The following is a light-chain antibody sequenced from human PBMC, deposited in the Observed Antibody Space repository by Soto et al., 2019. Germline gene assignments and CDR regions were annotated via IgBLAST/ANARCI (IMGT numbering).Light chain of an antibody. J-gene: IGKJ5*01. CDR2: DTS. Sequence: VMTQSPVTLSVSPWETATLSCMASETVRNNYLAWYQQKPGQAPRLLIYDTSNRATGIPARFSGSGSGTAFTLTINTLEPEDFALYYCHQRSNWPITFGQGTRLAIK. CDR1: ETVRNNY. CDR3: HQRSNWPIT. V-gene: IGKV3-11*01.